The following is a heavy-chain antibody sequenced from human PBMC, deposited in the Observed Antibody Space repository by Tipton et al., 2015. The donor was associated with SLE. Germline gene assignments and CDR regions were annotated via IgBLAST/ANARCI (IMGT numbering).Heavy chain of an antibody. CDR2: ISSSSTI. CDR3: AREPMVVVAVFDY. D-gene: IGHD2-15*01. CDR1: GFTFSSYS. Sequence: SLRLSCAASGFTFSSYSMNWVRQAPGKGLEWVSYISSSSTIYYADSVKGRFTISRDNAKNSLYLQMNSLRAEDTAVYYCAREPMVVVAVFDYWGQGTLVTVSS. V-gene: IGHV3-48*04. J-gene: IGHJ4*02.